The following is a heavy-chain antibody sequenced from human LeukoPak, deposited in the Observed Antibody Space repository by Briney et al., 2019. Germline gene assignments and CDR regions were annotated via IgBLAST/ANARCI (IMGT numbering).Heavy chain of an antibody. CDR1: GYTFTSYG. V-gene: IGHV1-18*01. D-gene: IGHD3-3*01. CDR3: ARDRLRFLPWDWFDP. J-gene: IGHJ5*02. CDR2: ISAYNGNT. Sequence: ASVKVSCKASGYTFTSYGLSWVRQAPGQGLEWMGWISAYNGNTNYAQKFQGGVTMTTDTSTSTAYMELRSLRSDDTAVYYCARDRLRFLPWDWFDPWGQGTLVTVSS.